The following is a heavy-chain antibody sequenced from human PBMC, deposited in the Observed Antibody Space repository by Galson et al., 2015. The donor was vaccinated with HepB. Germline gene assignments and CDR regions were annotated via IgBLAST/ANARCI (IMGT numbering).Heavy chain of an antibody. CDR3: ARGGEDIVVVPAAIGFDP. CDR1: GGSFSGYY. Sequence: ETLSLTCAVYGGSFSGYYWSWIRQPPGKGLEWIGEINHSGSTNYNPSLKSRVTISVDTSKNQFSLKLSSVTAADTAVYYCARGGEDIVVVPAAIGFDPWGQGTLVTVSS. CDR2: INHSGST. V-gene: IGHV4-34*01. J-gene: IGHJ5*02. D-gene: IGHD2-2*01.